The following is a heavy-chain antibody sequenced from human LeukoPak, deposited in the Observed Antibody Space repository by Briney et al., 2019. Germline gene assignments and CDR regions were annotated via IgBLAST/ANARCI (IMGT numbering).Heavy chain of an antibody. J-gene: IGHJ3*02. Sequence: GGSLRLSCAASGFTFSSYGMHWVRQAPGKGLEWVAVISYDGSNKYYADSVKGRFTISRDNSKNTLYLQTNSLRAEDTAVYYCAKDVDLAPDAFDIWGQGTMVTVSS. CDR2: ISYDGSNK. CDR1: GFTFSSYG. D-gene: IGHD2-15*01. V-gene: IGHV3-30*18. CDR3: AKDVDLAPDAFDI.